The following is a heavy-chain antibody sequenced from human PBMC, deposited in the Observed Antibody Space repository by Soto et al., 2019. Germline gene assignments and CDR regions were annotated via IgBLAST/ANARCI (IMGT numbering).Heavy chain of an antibody. CDR1: GGSISSYY. CDR2: IHYSGST. Sequence: PEETLSLTCTVSGGSISSYYWNWIRQPPGKGLEWIGYIHYSGSTNYNPSLKSRVTISVDTSNNQFSLKLSSVTAADTAVYYCATGRFSAMIRGVIMFDPWGRGTLVTVSS. V-gene: IGHV4-59*01. J-gene: IGHJ5*02. D-gene: IGHD3-10*01. CDR3: ATGRFSAMIRGVIMFDP.